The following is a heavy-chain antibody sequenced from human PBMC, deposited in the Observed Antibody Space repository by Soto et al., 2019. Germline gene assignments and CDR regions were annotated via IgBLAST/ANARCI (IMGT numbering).Heavy chain of an antibody. V-gene: IGHV3-23*01. CDR1: GFSFMNYA. CDR3: ARYSGSYSRHFDY. J-gene: IGHJ4*02. CDR2: ISGSGGNT. Sequence: GGSLRLSCAASGFSFMNYALSWVRQAPGKGLEWVSIISGSGGNTYYADSVKGRFTISRDNSKNTLYLQMNSLRAEDTAVYYCARYSGSYSRHFDYWGQGTLVTVSS. D-gene: IGHD1-26*01.